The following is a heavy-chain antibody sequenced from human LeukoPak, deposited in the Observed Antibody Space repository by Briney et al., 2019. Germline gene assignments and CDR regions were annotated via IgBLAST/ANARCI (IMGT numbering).Heavy chain of an antibody. V-gene: IGHV1-18*01. J-gene: IGHJ4*02. CDR2: ISAYNGNT. Sequence: VASVKVSCKASGYTFTSYGISWVRQAPGQGLEWMGWISAYNGNTNYAQKLQGRVTMTTDTSTSTAYMELRSQRSDDTAVYYCARYVGYSSGYYPLDYWGQGTLVTVSS. CDR3: ARYVGYSSGYYPLDY. D-gene: IGHD3-22*01. CDR1: GYTFTSYG.